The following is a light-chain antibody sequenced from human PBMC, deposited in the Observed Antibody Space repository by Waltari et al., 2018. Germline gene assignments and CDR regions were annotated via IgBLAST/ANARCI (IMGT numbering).Light chain of an antibody. Sequence: EIIMTQSPATMSVSPGEGATLSCRASQNFIINLAWYQQKPGQGPRLLIYGASTRATGTPARFSGGGSGTEFTLTISSLQSEDFAVYYCQQYDQWPPTFGQGTKVEVK. CDR2: GAS. CDR1: QNFIIN. CDR3: QQYDQWPPT. J-gene: IGKJ1*01. V-gene: IGKV3-15*01.